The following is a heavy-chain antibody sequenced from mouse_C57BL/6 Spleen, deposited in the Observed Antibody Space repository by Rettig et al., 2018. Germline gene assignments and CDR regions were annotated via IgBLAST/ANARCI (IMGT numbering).Heavy chain of an antibody. Sequence: QIQLVQSGPELKKPGETVKISCKASGYTFTTYGMSWVKQAPGKGLKWMGWINTYSGVPTYADDFKGRFAFSLETSASTAYLQINNLKNEDTATYFCARRANWAWFAYWGQGT. J-gene: IGHJ3*01. CDR2: INTYSGVP. D-gene: IGHD4-1*01. CDR3: ARRANWAWFAY. V-gene: IGHV9-3*01. CDR1: GYTFTTYG.